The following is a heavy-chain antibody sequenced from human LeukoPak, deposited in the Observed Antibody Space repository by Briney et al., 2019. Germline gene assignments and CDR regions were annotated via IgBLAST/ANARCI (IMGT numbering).Heavy chain of an antibody. CDR1: GFTFSNYD. CDR3: AKDLSRAVAADWFDP. J-gene: IGHJ5*02. Sequence: GGSLRFSCAASGFTFSNYDMSWVRQAPGKGLEWVSSISDSGGSTYYADSVKGRFTISRDNSKNTLYLQMTNLRAADTAVYYCAKDLSRAVAADWFDPWDQGSLVTAS. V-gene: IGHV3-23*01. D-gene: IGHD6-19*01. CDR2: ISDSGGST.